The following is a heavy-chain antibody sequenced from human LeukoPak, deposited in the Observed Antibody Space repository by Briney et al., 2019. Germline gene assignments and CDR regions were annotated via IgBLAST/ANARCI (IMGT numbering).Heavy chain of an antibody. Sequence: ASVKVSCKASGYTFTSYDINWVRQATGQGLEWMGWMNPNSGNTGYAQKFRGRVTMTRNTSISTAYMELSSLRSEDTAVYYCARVKQWLGNYYFDYWGQGTLVTVSS. D-gene: IGHD6-19*01. V-gene: IGHV1-8*01. J-gene: IGHJ4*02. CDR3: ARVKQWLGNYYFDY. CDR2: MNPNSGNT. CDR1: GYTFTSYD.